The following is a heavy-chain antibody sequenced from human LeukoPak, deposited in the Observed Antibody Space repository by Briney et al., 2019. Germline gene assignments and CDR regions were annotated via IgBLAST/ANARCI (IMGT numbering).Heavy chain of an antibody. Sequence: NSSETLSLTCTVSGDSVSSSNYYWAWIRQPPGKGLEWIGNIYYSGSTYYNPSLKSRLTISVDTSKNQFSLKLTSVTAADTAVYYCARLNKPGWFDPWGQGTLVTGSS. J-gene: IGHJ5*02. V-gene: IGHV4-39*01. CDR1: GDSVSSSNYY. D-gene: IGHD1-14*01. CDR2: IYYSGST. CDR3: ARLNKPGWFDP.